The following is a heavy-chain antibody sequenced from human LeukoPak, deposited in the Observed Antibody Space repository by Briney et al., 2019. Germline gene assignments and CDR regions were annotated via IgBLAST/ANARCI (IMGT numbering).Heavy chain of an antibody. J-gene: IGHJ4*02. CDR1: GFTFSSYE. CDR2: ISSSGSTR. Sequence: GGSLRLSCAASGFTFSSYEMHWVRQAPGKGLEWVSYISSSGSTRYYADSVKGRFTISRDDAKNSLYLQMNSLRAEDTAVYYCTRNGFSSGLDYWGQGTLVTVSS. D-gene: IGHD6-19*01. V-gene: IGHV3-48*03. CDR3: TRNGFSSGLDY.